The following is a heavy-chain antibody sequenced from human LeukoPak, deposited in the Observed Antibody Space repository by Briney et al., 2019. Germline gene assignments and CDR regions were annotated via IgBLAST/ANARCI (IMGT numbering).Heavy chain of an antibody. CDR2: INAGNGNT. J-gene: IGHJ4*02. D-gene: IGHD1-26*01. CDR1: GYTFISNA. V-gene: IGHV1-3*03. CDR3: ARESRIVGATAFDY. Sequence: ASVKVSCKASGYTFISNAMHWVRQAPGQRLEWMGWINAGNGNTKYSQEFQGRVTITRDTSASTAYMELSSLRSEDMAVYYCARESRIVGATAFDYWGQGTLVTVSS.